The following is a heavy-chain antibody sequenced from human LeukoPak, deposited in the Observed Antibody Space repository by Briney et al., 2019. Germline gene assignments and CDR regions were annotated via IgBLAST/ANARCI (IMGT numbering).Heavy chain of an antibody. J-gene: IGHJ4*02. CDR1: GYTFTSYA. D-gene: IGHD3-10*01. CDR3: ARARPTREGTAPPNFDY. CDR2: INAGNGNT. Sequence: ASVKVSCKASGYTFTSYAMHWVRQAPGQRLEWMGWINAGNGNTKYSQKFQGRVTITRDTSASTAYMELSSLRSEDTAVYYCARARPTREGTAPPNFDYWGQGTLVTVSS. V-gene: IGHV1-3*01.